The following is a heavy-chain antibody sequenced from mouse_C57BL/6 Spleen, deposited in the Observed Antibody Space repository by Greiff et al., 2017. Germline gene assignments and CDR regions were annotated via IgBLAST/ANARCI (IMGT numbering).Heavy chain of an antibody. V-gene: IGHV1-50*01. Sequence: QVQLKQPGAELVKPGASVKLSCKASGYTFTSYWMQWVKQRPGQGLEWIGEIDPSDSYTNYNQKFKCKATLTVDTSSSTAYMQLSSLTSEDSAVYYCARGLRSYAMDYWGQGTSVTVSS. D-gene: IGHD2-4*01. CDR1: GYTFTSYW. J-gene: IGHJ4*01. CDR3: ARGLRSYAMDY. CDR2: IDPSDSYT.